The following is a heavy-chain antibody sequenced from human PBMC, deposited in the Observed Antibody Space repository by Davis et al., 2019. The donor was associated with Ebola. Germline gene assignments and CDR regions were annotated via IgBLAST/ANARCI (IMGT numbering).Heavy chain of an antibody. V-gene: IGHV4-4*07. D-gene: IGHD6-6*01. Sequence: PSETLSLTCTVSGGSISAFYWAWIRQPAGKGLEWIGRINSRGITNYNPSLKRRVTMSVDTSKNQFSLNLTSVTAADTALYYCASGDSPLVAGARAARRAFAIWGQGTMVTVSS. CDR2: INSRGIT. CDR1: GGSISAFY. CDR3: ASGDSPLVAGARAARRAFAI. J-gene: IGHJ3*02.